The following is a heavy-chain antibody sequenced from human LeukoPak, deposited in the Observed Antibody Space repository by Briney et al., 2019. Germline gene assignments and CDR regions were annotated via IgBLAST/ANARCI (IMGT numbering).Heavy chain of an antibody. V-gene: IGHV1-18*01. CDR1: VYTFINYG. CDR3: ARGALSGLEQFAY. D-gene: IGHD1/OR15-1a*01. Sequence: ASVKVSCKASVYTFINYGISWVRQAPGQGLEWLGWMSDYKHNTEYAQKLQGRVTMTTDLSTNTAYMELRSLRSDDTAVYYCARGALSGLEQFAYWGQGTLVTVSS. J-gene: IGHJ4*02. CDR2: MSDYKHNT.